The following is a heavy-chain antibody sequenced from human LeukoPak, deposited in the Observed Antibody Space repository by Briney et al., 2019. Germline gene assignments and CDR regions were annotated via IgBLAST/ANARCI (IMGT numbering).Heavy chain of an antibody. CDR1: GFTFYDYA. J-gene: IGHJ3*02. V-gene: IGHV3-9*03. CDR3: AKGTTAGIDAFDI. D-gene: IGHD1-7*01. Sequence: GGSLRLSCAASGFTFYDYAMHWVRPAPGKGLEWVSGISWNSGSIGYADSVKGRFTISRDNAKNSLYLQMNSLRAEDMALYYCAKGTTAGIDAFDIWGQGTMVTVSS. CDR2: ISWNSGSI.